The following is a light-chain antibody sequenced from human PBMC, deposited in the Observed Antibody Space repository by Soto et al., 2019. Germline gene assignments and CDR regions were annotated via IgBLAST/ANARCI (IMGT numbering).Light chain of an antibody. Sequence: EIVMTQSPATLSVSPGERATLFCWASQSVGTNLAWYQQKPGRAPRLLIYGASIRATGISGRFSGSGSGTEFTLTISSLQSEDFAVYYCQQCYGWPPIFSFGPGTRVDIK. CDR2: GAS. CDR3: QQCYGWPPIFS. J-gene: IGKJ3*01. CDR1: QSVGTN. V-gene: IGKV3-15*01.